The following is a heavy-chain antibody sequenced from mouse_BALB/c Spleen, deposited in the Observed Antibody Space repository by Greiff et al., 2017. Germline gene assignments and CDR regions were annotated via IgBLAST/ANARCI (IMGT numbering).Heavy chain of an antibody. Sequence: EVHLVESGGGLVQPGGSRKLSCAASGFTFSSFGMHWVRQAPEKGLEWVAYISSGSSTIYYADTVKGRFTISRDNPKNTLFLQMTSLRSEDTAMYYCARGWEDAMDYWGQGTSVTVSS. J-gene: IGHJ4*01. CDR2: ISSGSSTI. D-gene: IGHD4-1*01. CDR3: ARGWEDAMDY. V-gene: IGHV5-17*02. CDR1: GFTFSSFG.